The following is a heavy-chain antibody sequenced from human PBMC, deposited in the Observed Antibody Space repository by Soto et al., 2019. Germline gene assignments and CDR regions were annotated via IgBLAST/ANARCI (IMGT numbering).Heavy chain of an antibody. V-gene: IGHV3-7*04. J-gene: IGHJ4*02. Sequence: GGSLRTSFAASGFTFSSSAMSWFRQAPGKGLEWVAHINQDGSEKYYADSVKGRFTISRDNANNLLSLQMNSLGAGDTAMYYCSGGVGDAFWGQGTLVTVSS. D-gene: IGHD1-26*01. CDR1: GFTFSSSA. CDR3: SGGVGDAF. CDR2: INQDGSEK.